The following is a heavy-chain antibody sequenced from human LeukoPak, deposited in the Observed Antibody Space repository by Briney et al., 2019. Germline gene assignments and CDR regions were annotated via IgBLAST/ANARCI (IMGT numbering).Heavy chain of an antibody. V-gene: IGHV4-34*01. CDR2: INHSGST. J-gene: IGHJ4*02. D-gene: IGHD1-26*01. CDR1: SGSFSGYY. CDR3: ARGMSSGPYSGSYYDY. Sequence: KPSETLSLTCAVYSGSFSGYYWSWIRQPPGKGLEWIGEINHSGSTNYNPSLKSRVTISVDTSKNQFSLKLSSVTAADTAVYYCARGMSSGPYSGSYYDYWGQGTLVTVSS.